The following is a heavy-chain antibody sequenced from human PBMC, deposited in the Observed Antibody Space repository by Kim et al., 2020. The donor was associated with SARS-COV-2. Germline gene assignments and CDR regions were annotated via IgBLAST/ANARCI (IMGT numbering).Heavy chain of an antibody. CDR3: ARDLGGKVGATYEFDY. V-gene: IGHV4-59*01. CDR1: GGSISSYY. D-gene: IGHD1-26*01. J-gene: IGHJ4*02. CDR2: IYYSGST. Sequence: SETLSLTCTVSGGSISSYYWSWIRQPPGKGLEWIGYIYYSGSTNYNPSLKSRVTISVDTSKNQFSLKLSSVTAADTAVYYCARDLGGKVGATYEFDYWGQGTLVTVSS.